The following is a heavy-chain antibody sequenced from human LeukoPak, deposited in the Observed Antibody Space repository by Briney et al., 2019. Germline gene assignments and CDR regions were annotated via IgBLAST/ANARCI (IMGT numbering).Heavy chain of an antibody. J-gene: IGHJ4*02. V-gene: IGHV3-23*01. D-gene: IGHD1-7*01. CDR2: ISDNAVHK. CDR1: GFTFSSYA. Sequence: GGSLRLSCAASGFTFSSYAMSWLRQAPGKGLEWVSGISDNAVHKFYADSVKGRFTISRDNSQNTLYLQMNSLRAEDTAVYYCADGGTTVIFKPDGDWGQGNLVTVSS. CDR3: ADGGTTVIFKPDGD.